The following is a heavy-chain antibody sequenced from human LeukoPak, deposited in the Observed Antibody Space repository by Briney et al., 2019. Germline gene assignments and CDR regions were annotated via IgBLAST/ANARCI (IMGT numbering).Heavy chain of an antibody. D-gene: IGHD1-26*01. V-gene: IGHV3-48*03. J-gene: IGHJ4*02. CDR3: ARDRTVGVTPYFDY. CDR1: GFTFSSYE. Sequence: GGSLRLSCAASGFTFSSYEMNWVRQAPGKGLEWVSYISSSGSTIYYADSVKGRFTISRDNAKNSLFLQMNSLRAEDTAVYYCARDRTVGVTPYFDYWGQETLVTVSS. CDR2: ISSSGSTI.